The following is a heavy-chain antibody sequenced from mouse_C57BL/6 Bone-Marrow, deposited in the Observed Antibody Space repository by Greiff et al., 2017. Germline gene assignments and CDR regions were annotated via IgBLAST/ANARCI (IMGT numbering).Heavy chain of an antibody. D-gene: IGHD1-1*01. J-gene: IGHJ1*03. V-gene: IGHV8-8*01. CDR3: ARNDYYGSSGGYFDV. Sequence: QVTLKESGPGILQPSQTLSLTCSFSGFSLSTFGMGVGWIRQSSGKGLEWLAHIWWDDDKYYNPALKSRLTISKDTSKNQVFLKIANVDTADTATYYCARNDYYGSSGGYFDVWGTGTTVTVSS. CDR2: IWWDDDK. CDR1: GFSLSTFGMG.